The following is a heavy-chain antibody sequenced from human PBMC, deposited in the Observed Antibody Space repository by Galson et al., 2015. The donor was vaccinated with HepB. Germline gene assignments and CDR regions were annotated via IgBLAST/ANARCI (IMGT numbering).Heavy chain of an antibody. Sequence: SLRLSCAASGFTFSNYNMNWVRQAPGKGLEWVSSISPSGNYIYYADSVKGRFTISRDNAKNSLFLQMNSLRADDAALYYCVRDPPLGTPFDYWGQGTLVTVS. CDR2: ISPSGNYI. V-gene: IGHV3-21*01. CDR1: GFTFSNYN. J-gene: IGHJ4*02. D-gene: IGHD7-27*01. CDR3: VRDPPLGTPFDY.